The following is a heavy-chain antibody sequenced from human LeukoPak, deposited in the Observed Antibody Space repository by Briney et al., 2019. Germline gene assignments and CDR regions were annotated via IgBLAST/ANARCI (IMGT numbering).Heavy chain of an antibody. CDR3: ARTDY. CDR1: GFTCSSYA. J-gene: IGHJ4*02. Sequence: PGGSLRLSCAASGFTCSSYAMHWVRQAPGKGLEWVAVISYDGSNKYYADSVKGRFTISRDNSKTTLYLQMNSLRAEDTAVYYCARTDYWGQGTLVTVSS. V-gene: IGHV3-30*04. CDR2: ISYDGSNK.